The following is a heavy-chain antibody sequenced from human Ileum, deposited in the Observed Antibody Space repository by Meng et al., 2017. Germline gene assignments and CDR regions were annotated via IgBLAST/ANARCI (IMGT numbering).Heavy chain of an antibody. CDR1: GGSISSRPLY. CDR3: ARDLGLVRGEKKRPDPFDV. CDR2: LYYGGST. J-gene: IGHJ3*01. D-gene: IGHD3-16*01. Sequence: SETLSLTCTVSGGSISSRPLYWGWIRQPPGKGLEWIGSLYYGGSTFYNPSLGSRVTISVDTSKNQFSLNLNSVTAADTTVYYCARDLGLVRGEKKRPDPFDVWGQGTMVTVSS. V-gene: IGHV4-39*07.